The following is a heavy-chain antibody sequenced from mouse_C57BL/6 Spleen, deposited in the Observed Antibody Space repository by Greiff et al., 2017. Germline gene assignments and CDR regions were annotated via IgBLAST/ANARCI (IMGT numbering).Heavy chain of an antibody. CDR2: ISSGGSYT. D-gene: IGHD4-1*01. V-gene: IGHV5-6*01. J-gene: IGHJ2*01. CDR3: ARHDLGGLYD. Sequence: VQLKESGGDLVKPGGSLKLSCAASGFTFSSYGMSWVRQTPDKRLEWVATISSGGSYTYYPDSVKGRFTITRDNAKNTLYLQMSSLKSEDTAMYYCARHDLGGLYDWGQGTTLTVSS. CDR1: GFTFSSYG.